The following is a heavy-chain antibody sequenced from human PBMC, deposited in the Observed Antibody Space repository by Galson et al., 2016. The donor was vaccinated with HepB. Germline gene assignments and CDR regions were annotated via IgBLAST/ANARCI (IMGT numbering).Heavy chain of an antibody. Sequence: SLRLSCAASGFTCSRYEMNWVRQAPGKGLEWVSYISSSGTTIYYADSVKGRFTISRDNAKSSLYLQMNSLRAEDTAVYYCAREPVRLDDLLTGPPKNPDYWGQGTLVTVSS. V-gene: IGHV3-48*03. CDR1: GFTCSRYE. D-gene: IGHD3-9*01. J-gene: IGHJ4*02. CDR3: AREPVRLDDLLTGPPKNPDY. CDR2: ISSSGTTI.